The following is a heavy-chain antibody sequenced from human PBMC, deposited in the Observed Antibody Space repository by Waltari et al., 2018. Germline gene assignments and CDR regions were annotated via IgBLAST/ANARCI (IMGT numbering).Heavy chain of an antibody. CDR1: GPTFSDYA. J-gene: IGHJ4*02. CDR2: IRSRTKGDAT. D-gene: IGHD7-27*01. V-gene: IGHV3-73*01. Sequence: EVQLVESGGALVQPGGSLTLTWAASGPTFSDYAMHWVRQASGKGLEWVGRIRSRTKGDATAYAESVQGRFTISRDDSKNTAYLEMNSLKTDDTAVYYCIRPFEMGIDWGQGTLVIVSS. CDR3: IRPFEMGID.